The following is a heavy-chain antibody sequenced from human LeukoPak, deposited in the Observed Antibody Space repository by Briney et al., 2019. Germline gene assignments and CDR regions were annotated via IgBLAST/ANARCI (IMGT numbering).Heavy chain of an antibody. Sequence: GGSLRLSCATWGFTLRNHGMNWVRQAPGKGVEGVSGISPRGEIKYYADSVKGRVTISRDNSKNTVYLEVISLTDEDTAVYYCAKDDAWLRYGEWSQGTLVTVSS. CDR3: AKDDAWLRYGE. V-gene: IGHV3-23*01. CDR1: GFTLRNHG. J-gene: IGHJ4*02. D-gene: IGHD3-10*01. CDR2: ISPRGEIK.